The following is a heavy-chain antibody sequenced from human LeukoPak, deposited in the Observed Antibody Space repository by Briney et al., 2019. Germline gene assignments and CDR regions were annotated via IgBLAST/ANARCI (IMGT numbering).Heavy chain of an antibody. V-gene: IGHV4-4*02. D-gene: IGHD6-19*01. Sequence: SETLSLTCAVSGGSIGSSNWWSWVRQPPGKGLEWIGEIYHSGSTNYNPSLKSRVTISVDKSKNQFSLKLSSVTAADTAVYYCAVRSSGWSRDAFDIWGQGTMVTVSS. CDR1: GGSIGSSNW. CDR3: AVRSSGWSRDAFDI. J-gene: IGHJ3*02. CDR2: IYHSGST.